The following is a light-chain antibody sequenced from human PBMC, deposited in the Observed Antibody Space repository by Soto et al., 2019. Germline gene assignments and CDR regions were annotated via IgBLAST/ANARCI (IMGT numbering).Light chain of an antibody. CDR3: HQFNHWPWT. CDR1: ESVSTN. J-gene: IGKJ1*01. Sequence: EIVMTQSPVTLSVSPGERATLSCRASESVSTNLAWYQQKPGQAPRLLSYVASTRATGVPARFTGGGSGTEFTLTISSLQSEDFAVYYCHQFNHWPWTFGQGTKVEIK. V-gene: IGKV3-15*01. CDR2: VAS.